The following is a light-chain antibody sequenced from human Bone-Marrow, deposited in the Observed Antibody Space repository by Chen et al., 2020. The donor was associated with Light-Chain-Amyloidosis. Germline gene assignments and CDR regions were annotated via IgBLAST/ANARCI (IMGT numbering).Light chain of an antibody. CDR3: QVWDRSSDRPV. CDR2: DDS. V-gene: IGLV3-21*02. Sequence: SYVLTQPSSVSVAPGQTAPLACGGNNIGSTSVHWYQHTPGQAPLLVVYDDSDRPSGIPERLSGSNSGNTATLTISRVEAGDEANYYCQVWDRSSDRPVFGGGTKLTVL. J-gene: IGLJ3*02. CDR1: NIGSTS.